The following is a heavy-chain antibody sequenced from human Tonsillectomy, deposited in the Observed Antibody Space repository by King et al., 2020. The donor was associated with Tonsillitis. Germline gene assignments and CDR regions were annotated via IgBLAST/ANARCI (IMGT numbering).Heavy chain of an antibody. V-gene: IGHV4-59*01. CDR2: IYYAGTT. CDR3: ARFTRDFDS. J-gene: IGHJ4*02. CDR1: GVSIIPYY. Sequence: VQLQESGPGLLKPSETLSLTCNVSGVSIIPYYWSWIRQPPGKGLEWIGYIYYAGTTSYNPSLKSRVTISVDTSKNQFSLKLTSVTAADTAVYYCARFTRDFDSWGQGTLVTVSS.